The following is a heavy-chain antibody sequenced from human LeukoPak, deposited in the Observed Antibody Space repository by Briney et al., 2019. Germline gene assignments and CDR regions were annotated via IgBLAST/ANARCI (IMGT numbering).Heavy chain of an antibody. D-gene: IGHD4-23*01. Sequence: GGSLRLSCAASGLTFSSYSMNWVRQAPGKGLEWVSYISSSSSTIYYADSVKDRFTISRDNAKNSLYLQMNSLRAEDTAVYYCARGPLYGGSDYWGQGTLVTVSS. V-gene: IGHV3-48*01. CDR3: ARGPLYGGSDY. J-gene: IGHJ4*02. CDR2: ISSSSSTI. CDR1: GLTFSSYS.